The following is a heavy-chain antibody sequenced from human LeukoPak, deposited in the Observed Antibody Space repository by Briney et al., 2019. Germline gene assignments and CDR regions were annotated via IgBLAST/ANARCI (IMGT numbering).Heavy chain of an antibody. CDR1: GESLSGYY. CDR3: AREHCSGGSCYSIYYYYYMDV. CDR2: IYYSGST. D-gene: IGHD2-15*01. J-gene: IGHJ6*03. V-gene: IGHV4-34*01. Sequence: SETLSLTCAVYGESLSGYYWSWIRQPPGKGLEWIGSIYYSGSTYYNPSLKSRVTISVDTSKNQFSLKLSSVTAADTAVYYCAREHCSGGSCYSIYYYYYMDVWGKGTTVTVSS.